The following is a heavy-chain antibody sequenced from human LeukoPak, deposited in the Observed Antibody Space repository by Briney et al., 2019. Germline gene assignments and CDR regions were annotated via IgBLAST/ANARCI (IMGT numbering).Heavy chain of an antibody. CDR3: ARDGRLLPKTSYSSGWYLLSLYGMDV. D-gene: IGHD6-19*01. J-gene: IGHJ6*02. CDR1: GYTFTSYA. CDR2: INTNTGNP. Sequence: GASVKVSCKASGYTFTSYAMNWVRQAPGQGLEWMGWINTNTGNPTYAQGFTGRFVFSLDTSVSTAYLQISSLKAEDTAVYYCARDGRLLPKTSYSSGWYLLSLYGMDVWGQGTTVTVSS. V-gene: IGHV7-4-1*02.